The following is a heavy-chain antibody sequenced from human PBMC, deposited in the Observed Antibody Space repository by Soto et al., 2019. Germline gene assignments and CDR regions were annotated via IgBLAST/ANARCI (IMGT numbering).Heavy chain of an antibody. CDR3: ARFFRIDDSGGSCYWFDP. J-gene: IGHJ5*02. V-gene: IGHV4-39*01. D-gene: IGHD2-15*01. CDR1: GGSICSSSYY. Sequence: PSETPSLTCTVCGGSICSSSYYWGWIQQPPGKGLEWIGSIYYSGSTYYNPSLKSRVTISVDTSKNQFSLKLSSVTAADTAVYYCARFFRIDDSGGSCYWFDPWGQGTLVTVSS. CDR2: IYYSGST.